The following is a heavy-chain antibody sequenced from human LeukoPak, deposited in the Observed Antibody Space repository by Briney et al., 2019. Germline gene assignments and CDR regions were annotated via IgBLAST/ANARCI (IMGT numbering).Heavy chain of an antibody. CDR1: GGSFRGYY. Sequence: PSETLSLTCAVYGGSFRGYYWSWIRQPPGKGLEWIGEINHSGSSNYNPSLKSRVTISLDTSKNQFSLNLSSVTAADTAIYYCARVHVNSGYYFGDAFDIWGQGTMVTVSS. J-gene: IGHJ3*02. V-gene: IGHV4-34*01. CDR3: ARVHVNSGYYFGDAFDI. D-gene: IGHD3-22*01. CDR2: INHSGSS.